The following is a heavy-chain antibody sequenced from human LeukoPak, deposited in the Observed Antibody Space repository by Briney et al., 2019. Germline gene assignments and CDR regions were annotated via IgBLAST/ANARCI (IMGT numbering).Heavy chain of an antibody. D-gene: IGHD6-19*01. V-gene: IGHV1-69*04. CDR1: GGTFSSYA. Sequence: ASVKVSCKASGGTFSSYAFSWVRQAPGQGLEWMGRIIPILGITNYAQKFQGRVTITADTSTSTAYMELSSLRSDDTAVYYCARGGQQWPSTNYYYYGMDVWGQGTTVTVSS. CDR3: ARGGQQWPSTNYYYYGMDV. J-gene: IGHJ6*02. CDR2: IIPILGIT.